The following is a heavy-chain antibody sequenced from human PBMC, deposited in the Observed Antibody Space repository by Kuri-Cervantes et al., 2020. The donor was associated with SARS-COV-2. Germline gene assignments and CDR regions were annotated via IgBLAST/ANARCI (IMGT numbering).Heavy chain of an antibody. CDR2: ISSSGSTI. V-gene: IGHV3-48*03. D-gene: IGHD3-3*01. Sequence: GESLKISCAASGFTFSSYEMNWVRQAPGKGLEWVSYISSSGSTIYYADSVKGRFTISRDNAKNSLYLQMNSLRAEDTAVYYCARRLEYDCGSGPLDAFDIWGQGTMVTVSS. CDR1: GFTFSSYE. J-gene: IGHJ3*02. CDR3: ARRLEYDCGSGPLDAFDI.